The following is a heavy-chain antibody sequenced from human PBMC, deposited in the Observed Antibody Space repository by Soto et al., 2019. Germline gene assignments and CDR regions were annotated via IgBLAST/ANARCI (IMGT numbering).Heavy chain of an antibody. V-gene: IGHV4-34*01. D-gene: IGHD3-22*01. CDR3: ARSQRITMIVVVIANVGFDY. CDR2: INHSGST. CDR1: GGSFTGYY. Sequence: SETLSLTCAAYGGSFTGYYWSWIRQPPGKGLEWIGEINHSGSTNYNPCIKRRVTISVDTSKNQFSLKLSSVTDTDTAVYYCARSQRITMIVVVIANVGFDYWGQGTLVTVSS. J-gene: IGHJ4*02.